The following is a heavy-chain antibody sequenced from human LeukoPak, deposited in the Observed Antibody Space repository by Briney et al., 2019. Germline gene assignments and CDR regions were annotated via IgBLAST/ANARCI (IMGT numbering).Heavy chain of an antibody. Sequence: PGGSLRLSCAASGFTFSIYWMSWVRQAPGKGLEWVANLKEDGSEKYYVDSVKGRFTISRDNAKNSLYLQMNSLRVEDTAVYYCARDGVYDSSGYYYKIKFDYWGQGTLVTVSS. CDR1: GFTFSIYW. D-gene: IGHD3-22*01. CDR3: ARDGVYDSSGYYYKIKFDY. CDR2: LKEDGSEK. V-gene: IGHV3-7*01. J-gene: IGHJ4*02.